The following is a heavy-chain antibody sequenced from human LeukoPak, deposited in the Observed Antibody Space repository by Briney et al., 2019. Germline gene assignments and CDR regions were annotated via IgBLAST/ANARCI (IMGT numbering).Heavy chain of an antibody. V-gene: IGHV3-48*04. J-gene: IGHJ6*03. CDR1: GFTFSSYS. D-gene: IGHD4-17*01. Sequence: GGCLRLSCVASGFTFSSYSMTWVRQAPGKGLEWVSYISSSSNMKHYADSVRGRFTISRDNAKNSLYLHMDSLRADDTAMYYCARYGDYRHFYYYMDVWGKGTRVTVSS. CDR3: ARYGDYRHFYYYMDV. CDR2: ISSSSNMK.